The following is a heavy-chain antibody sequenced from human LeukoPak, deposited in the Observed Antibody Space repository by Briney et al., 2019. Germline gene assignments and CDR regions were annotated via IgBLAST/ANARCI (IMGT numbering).Heavy chain of an antibody. CDR3: ARVITDYCDSSGYSDYFDY. Sequence: KSSETLSLTCTVSGGSISSGSYYWSWIRQPAGKGLEWIGRIYTSGSTNYNPSLKSRVTISVDTSKNQFSLKLSSVTAADTAVYYCARVITDYCDSSGYSDYFDYWGQGTLVTVSS. CDR1: GGSISSGSYY. D-gene: IGHD3-22*01. CDR2: IYTSGST. J-gene: IGHJ4*02. V-gene: IGHV4-61*02.